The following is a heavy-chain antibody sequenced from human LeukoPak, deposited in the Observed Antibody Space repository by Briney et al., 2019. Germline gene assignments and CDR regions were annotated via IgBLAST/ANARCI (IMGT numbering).Heavy chain of an antibody. CDR2: ISGSGGST. Sequence: PGGSLRLSCAASGFTFSSYAMSWVRQAPGKGLEWVSAISGSGGSTYYADSVKGRFTISRDNSKNTLYLQMNSLRAEDTAVYYCAKTPSYYYDSSGYPFDYWGQGTLVTVSP. CDR1: GFTFSSYA. V-gene: IGHV3-23*01. D-gene: IGHD3-22*01. CDR3: AKTPSYYYDSSGYPFDY. J-gene: IGHJ4*02.